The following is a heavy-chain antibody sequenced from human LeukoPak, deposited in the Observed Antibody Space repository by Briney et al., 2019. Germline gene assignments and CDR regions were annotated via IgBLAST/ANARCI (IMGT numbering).Heavy chain of an antibody. CDR1: GYSISSGYY. CDR3: ARGQRVVIDY. Sequence: SETLSLTCSVSGYSISSGYYWGWIRQPAGKGLEWIGSIYHSGSTYYNPSLKSRVAISVDTSKNQFSLKLSSVTAADTAVYYCARGQRVVIDYWGQGTLVTVSS. J-gene: IGHJ4*02. D-gene: IGHD3-22*01. CDR2: IYHSGST. V-gene: IGHV4-38-2*02.